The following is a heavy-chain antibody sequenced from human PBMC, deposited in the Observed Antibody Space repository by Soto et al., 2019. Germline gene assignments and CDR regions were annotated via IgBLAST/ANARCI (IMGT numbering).Heavy chain of an antibody. J-gene: IGHJ4*02. CDR2: ISYDGSNK. Sequence: TGGSLRLSCAASGFTLSSYAMHWVRQAPGKGLEWVAVISYDGSNKYYADSVKGRFTISRDNSKNTLYLQMNSLRAEDTAVYYCARWGTYYYDSSGPTDYWGQGTLVTVSS. CDR3: ARWGTYYYDSSGPTDY. D-gene: IGHD3-22*01. CDR1: GFTLSSYA. V-gene: IGHV3-30-3*01.